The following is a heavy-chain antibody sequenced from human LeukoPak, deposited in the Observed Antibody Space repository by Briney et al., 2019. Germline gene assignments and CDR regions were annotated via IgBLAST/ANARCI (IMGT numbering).Heavy chain of an antibody. V-gene: IGHV1-46*01. CDR3: ARGRAGGWFDP. CDR2: INPTGGST. J-gene: IGHJ5*02. CDR1: GYTSTSYY. Sequence: ASVKVSCKASGYTSTSYYMHWVRQAPGQGLEWMGLINPTGGSTGYAQKFQGRVTMTRDMSTSTDYMELSSLRSEDTAVYYCARGRAGGWFDPWGQGTLVTVSS.